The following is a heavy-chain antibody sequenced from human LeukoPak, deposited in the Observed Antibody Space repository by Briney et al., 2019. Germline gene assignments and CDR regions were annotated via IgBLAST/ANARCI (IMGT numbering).Heavy chain of an antibody. CDR3: ARAELRFLEWLSRPDAFDI. CDR2: IYHSGST. CDR1: GGSISSGGYY. J-gene: IGHJ3*02. Sequence: SETLSLTCTVSGGSISSGGYYWSWIRQPPGKGLEWIGYIYHSGSTYYNPSLKSRVTISVDRSKNQFSLKLSSVTAADTAVYYCARAELRFLEWLSRPDAFDIWGQGTMVTVSS. D-gene: IGHD3-3*01. V-gene: IGHV4-30-2*01.